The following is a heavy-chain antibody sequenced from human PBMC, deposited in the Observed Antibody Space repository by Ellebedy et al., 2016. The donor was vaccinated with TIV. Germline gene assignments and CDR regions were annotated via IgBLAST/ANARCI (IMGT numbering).Heavy chain of an antibody. J-gene: IGHJ4*02. CDR1: GFTFSIYW. Sequence: GESLKISCTTSGFTFSIYWMSWVRQAPGKGLEWVANIKLDGSEKYYVDSVEGRFTISRDNARNSLYLEMNSLRADGTDLYYCARELGGSGGSDFDYWGQGTLVTVSS. CDR2: IKLDGSEK. CDR3: ARELGGSGGSDFDY. D-gene: IGHD2-15*01. V-gene: IGHV3-7*01.